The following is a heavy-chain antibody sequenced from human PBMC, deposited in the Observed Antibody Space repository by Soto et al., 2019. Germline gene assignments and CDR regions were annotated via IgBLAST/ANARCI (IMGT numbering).Heavy chain of an antibody. CDR2: IRGFSPYT. D-gene: IGHD2-15*01. CDR1: GFTFRTYT. J-gene: IGHJ6*02. CDR3: ARDRGYDAHDYYYNAMDV. Sequence: PGGSLRLSCVASGFTFRTYTMNWVRQAPGKGLEWVSGIRGFSPYTFYAESVKGRFTISRDNAKNSLYLQMNSLGVEDTAVYYCARDRGYDAHDYYYNAMDVWSQGTTVTVSS. V-gene: IGHV3-21*01.